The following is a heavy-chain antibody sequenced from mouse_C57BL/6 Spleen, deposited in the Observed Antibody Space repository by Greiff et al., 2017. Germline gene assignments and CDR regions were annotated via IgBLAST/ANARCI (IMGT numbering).Heavy chain of an antibody. CDR1: GYTFTSYW. D-gene: IGHD1-1*01. V-gene: IGHV1-53*01. Sequence: VQLQQPGTELVKPGASVKLSCKASGYTFTSYWMHWVKQRPGKGLEWIGNINPSNGGTNYNEKFKSKATLTVDKSSSTAYMQLSSLTSEVSAVAYCARSVVGDAMDYWGQGTSVPVSS. CDR3: ARSVVGDAMDY. CDR2: INPSNGGT. J-gene: IGHJ4*01.